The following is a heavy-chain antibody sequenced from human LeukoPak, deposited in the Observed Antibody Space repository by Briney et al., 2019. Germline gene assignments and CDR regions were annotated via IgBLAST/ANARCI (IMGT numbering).Heavy chain of an antibody. V-gene: IGHV4-4*02. Sequence: SGTLSLTCTVSGDSINSLDLWSWVRQPPGKGLEWIGEMYLSGTTHSNPSVKSRVTISIDKSKNQFFLNLSSVTAADTAVYYCASSIAAAGSDWFDPWGQGTLVTVSS. J-gene: IGHJ5*02. CDR3: ASSIAAAGSDWFDP. D-gene: IGHD6-13*01. CDR1: GDSINSLDL. CDR2: MYLSGTT.